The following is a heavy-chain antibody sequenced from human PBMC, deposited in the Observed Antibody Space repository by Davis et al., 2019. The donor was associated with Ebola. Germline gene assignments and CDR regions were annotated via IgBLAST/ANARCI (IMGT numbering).Heavy chain of an antibody. CDR3: ARGIRYSGNYYYGVDV. Sequence: HTGGSLRLSCAASGFAFSNYWMSWVRQAPGKGLVWVSRINTDGSSTNYADSVKGRFTISRDNAKNTLYLQMNSLRAEDTAVYYCARGIRYSGNYYYGVDVWGQGTTVTVSS. D-gene: IGHD5-12*01. CDR2: INTDGSST. CDR1: GFAFSNYW. V-gene: IGHV3-74*01. J-gene: IGHJ6*02.